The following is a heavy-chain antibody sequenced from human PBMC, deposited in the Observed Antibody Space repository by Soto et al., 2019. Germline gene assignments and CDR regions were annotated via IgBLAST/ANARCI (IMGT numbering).Heavy chain of an antibody. CDR3: ANYRRGWFDP. CDR2: IYYSGTT. D-gene: IGHD3-10*01. Sequence: SETLSLTFTVSCGSITNSYWSWIRQPPGKRLEWIGYIYYSGTTNYNPSLKSRVTISVDTSKNQFSLNLRSVTAADTAVYYCANYRRGWFDPWGQGTLVTVSS. V-gene: IGHV4-59*01. CDR1: CGSITNSY. J-gene: IGHJ5*02.